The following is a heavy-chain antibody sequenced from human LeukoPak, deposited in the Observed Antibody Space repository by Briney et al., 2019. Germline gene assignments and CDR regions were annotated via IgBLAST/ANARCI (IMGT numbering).Heavy chain of an antibody. V-gene: IGHV1-2*06. D-gene: IGHD2-8*01. CDR1: GYVFTDSY. CDR3: ARDKTNGVGIFS. Sequence: ASIKVSCKASGYVFTDSYMYWVRQAPGQGLEWMGRIVSKTGATKYAQKFQGRVTMTRNTSVDTVYMELSRLTSDDTAVYYCARDKTNGVGIFSWGQGTAVTVSS. CDR2: IVSKTGAT. J-gene: IGHJ4*02.